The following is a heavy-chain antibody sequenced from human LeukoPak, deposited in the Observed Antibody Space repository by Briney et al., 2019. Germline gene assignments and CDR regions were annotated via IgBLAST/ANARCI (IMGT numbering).Heavy chain of an antibody. CDR3: ARYSSSWWFDY. CDR2: IYSGGST. CDR1: GFTVSSNY. J-gene: IGHJ4*02. V-gene: IGHV3-66*01. Sequence: PGGSLRLSCAASGFTVSSNYMSWVRQAPGKGLEWVSVIYSGGSTYYADSVKGRFTILRDNSKNTLYLQMNSLRAEDTAVYYCARYSSSWWFDYWGQGTLVTVSS. D-gene: IGHD6-13*01.